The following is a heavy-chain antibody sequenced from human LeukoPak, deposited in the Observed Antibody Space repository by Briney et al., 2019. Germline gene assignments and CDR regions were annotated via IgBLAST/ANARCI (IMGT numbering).Heavy chain of an antibody. V-gene: IGHV3-23*01. CDR1: GFTFNNYG. J-gene: IGHJ4*02. CDR2: ISGSGDST. D-gene: IGHD6-19*01. CDR3: AGGSGWLIDS. Sequence: GGSLRLSCSASGFTFNNYGMSWVRQAPGKGLEWVSSISGSGDSTYYADSVKGRFTISRDNAKNSLYLEMNSLRAEDTAVYYCAGGSGWLIDSWGQGTLVTVSS.